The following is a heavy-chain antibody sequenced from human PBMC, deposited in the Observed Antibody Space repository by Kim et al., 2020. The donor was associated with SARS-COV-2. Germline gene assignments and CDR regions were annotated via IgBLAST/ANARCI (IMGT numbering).Heavy chain of an antibody. Sequence: YAQKFQERVTITRDMSTSTAYMELSSLRSEDTAVYYCAADSSSGVAAFDIWGQGTMVTVSS. V-gene: IGHV1-58*01. CDR3: AADSSSGVAAFDI. J-gene: IGHJ3*02. D-gene: IGHD6-13*01.